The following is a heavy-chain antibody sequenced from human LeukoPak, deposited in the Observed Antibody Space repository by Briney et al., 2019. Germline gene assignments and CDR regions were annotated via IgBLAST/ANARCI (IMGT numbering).Heavy chain of an antibody. D-gene: IGHD3-3*01. Sequence: SETLSLTCTVSGGSISSSSYYWGWIRQPPGKGLEWIGSIYYSGSTYYNPSLKSRVTISVDTSKNQFSLRLSSVTAADTAVYYCARDFWSGYSHWYFDLWGRGTLVTVSS. CDR2: IYYSGST. CDR3: ARDFWSGYSHWYFDL. J-gene: IGHJ2*01. CDR1: GGSISSSSYY. V-gene: IGHV4-39*07.